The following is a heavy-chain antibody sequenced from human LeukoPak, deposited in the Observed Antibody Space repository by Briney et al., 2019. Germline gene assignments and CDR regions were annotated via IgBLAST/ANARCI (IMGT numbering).Heavy chain of an antibody. D-gene: IGHD6-13*01. Sequence: SETLSLTCTVSGGSISNYYWSWIRQPPGKGLEWVGYIHNTGRNNYNPSLKSRVTISVDTSKNHFSLRLSSVTAADTAVYFCARVESAGSWSTFDPWGQGTLVTVSS. V-gene: IGHV4-59*01. CDR1: GGSISNYY. CDR3: ARVESAGSWSTFDP. J-gene: IGHJ5*02. CDR2: IHNTGRN.